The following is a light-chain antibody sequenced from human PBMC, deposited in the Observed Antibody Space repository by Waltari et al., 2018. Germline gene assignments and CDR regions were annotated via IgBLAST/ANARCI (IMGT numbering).Light chain of an antibody. CDR1: SSDIGNYNG. V-gene: IGLV2-18*02. CDR2: EVT. CDR3: ASYRSRSTVL. J-gene: IGLJ2*01. Sequence: QSALTQPPSVSKSPGQSVTISCTGTSSDIGNYNGVSWYQQQSDTAPRLLIYEVTKRPSGVSDPFSGPKSGNTASLTISGLQTEDEADYYCASYRSRSTVLFGGGTRLTVL.